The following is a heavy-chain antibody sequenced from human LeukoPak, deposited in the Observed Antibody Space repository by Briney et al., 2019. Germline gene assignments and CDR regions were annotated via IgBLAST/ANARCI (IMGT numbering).Heavy chain of an antibody. V-gene: IGHV1-18*01. CDR3: ASSRAIPYYYGMDV. Sequence: GASVKVSCKASGYTFTSYGISWVRQAPGQGLEWMGWISAYDGNTNYAQKLRGRVTMTTDTSTSTAYMELRSLRSDDTAVYYCASSRAIPYYYGMDVWGQGTTVTVSS. J-gene: IGHJ6*02. CDR1: GYTFTSYG. CDR2: ISAYDGNT. D-gene: IGHD2-21*01.